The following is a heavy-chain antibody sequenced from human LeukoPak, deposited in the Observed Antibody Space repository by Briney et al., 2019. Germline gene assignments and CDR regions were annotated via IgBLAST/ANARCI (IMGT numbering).Heavy chain of an antibody. CDR3: ARTSRHFYGSGTNLTPWPAGMDV. V-gene: IGHV4-59*01. J-gene: IGHJ6*02. D-gene: IGHD3-10*01. CDR2: IYYSGSST. Sequence: SETLSLTCTVSGGSMSGFFWTWIRQPPGRELEWIGSIYYSGSSTKYNPSLKSRVTISVDTSKSQFSLNLDSATATDTAVYYCARTSRHFYGSGTNLTPWPAGMDVWGQGTTVTVSS. CDR1: GGSMSGFF.